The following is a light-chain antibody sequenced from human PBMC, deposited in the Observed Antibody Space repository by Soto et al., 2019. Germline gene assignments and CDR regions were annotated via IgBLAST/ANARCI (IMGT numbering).Light chain of an antibody. CDR2: AAS. Sequence: DIHITHSPSSLSSSVLDILTIACRASQSIGYYLNWYQQKPGKAPKLLIYAASSLQSGVPSRFSGSGSGTDFTLTISSLQPEDFATYYCQQANSFPLTFGGGTKVDIK. CDR3: QQANSFPLT. CDR1: QSIGYY. V-gene: IGKV1-12*01. J-gene: IGKJ4*01.